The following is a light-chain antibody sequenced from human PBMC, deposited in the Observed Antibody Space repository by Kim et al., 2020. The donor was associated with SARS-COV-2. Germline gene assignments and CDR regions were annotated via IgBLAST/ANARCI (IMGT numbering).Light chain of an antibody. J-gene: IGKJ5*01. CDR3: KQRGNWPLT. Sequence: EIVLTQSPATLSLSPGERATLSCRASQSISSFLSWYQQKPGQAPRLLIYDTSNRATGIPARFSGGGSGTDFTLTITSLEPEDFAVYYWKQRGNWPLTFGQGTRVEIK. CDR1: QSISSF. CDR2: DTS. V-gene: IGKV3-11*01.